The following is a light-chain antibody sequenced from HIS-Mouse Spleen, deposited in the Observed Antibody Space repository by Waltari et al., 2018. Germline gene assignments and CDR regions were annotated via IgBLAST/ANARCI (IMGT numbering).Light chain of an antibody. CDR3: NARDSSGNHVV. CDR1: SLRSYY. J-gene: IGLJ2*01. Sequence: SSELTQDPAVSVALGQTVRLTCQGDSLRSYYASWYQQKPGQAPVLVIYGKNNRPSGIPDRVSGSSSGNTASLTITVAQAEDEADYYCNARDSSGNHVVFGGGTKLTVL. V-gene: IGLV3-19*01. CDR2: GKN.